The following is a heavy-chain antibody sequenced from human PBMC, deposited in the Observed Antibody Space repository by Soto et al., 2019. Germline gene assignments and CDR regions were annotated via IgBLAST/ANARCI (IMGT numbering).Heavy chain of an antibody. Sequence: GGSMILSCAASGFNFSSYAMSWVRQAPGKGLEWVSAISGSGGSTYYADSVKGRFTISRDNSKNTLYLQMNSLRAEDTAVYYCATLRLGELSFFDYWGQGTLVTVSS. J-gene: IGHJ4*02. V-gene: IGHV3-23*01. CDR1: GFNFSSYA. CDR2: ISGSGGST. D-gene: IGHD3-16*02. CDR3: ATLRLGELSFFDY.